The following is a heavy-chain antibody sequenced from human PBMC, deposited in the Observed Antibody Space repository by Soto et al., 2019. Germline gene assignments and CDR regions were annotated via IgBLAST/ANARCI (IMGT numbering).Heavy chain of an antibody. CDR1: GGSISSSDYY. Sequence: SETLSLTCTVSGGSISSSDYYWSWIRQPPGKGLEWIGYIYYSGSTYYNPSLKSRVTISVDTSKNQFSLKLSSVTAADTAVYYCARDVTYYYDSSGYQRWFDPWGQGTLVTVSS. CDR3: ARDVTYYYDSSGYQRWFDP. J-gene: IGHJ5*02. CDR2: IYYSGST. D-gene: IGHD3-22*01. V-gene: IGHV4-30-4*01.